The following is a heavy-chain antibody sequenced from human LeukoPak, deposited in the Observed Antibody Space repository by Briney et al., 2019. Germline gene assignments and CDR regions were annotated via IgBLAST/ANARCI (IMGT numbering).Heavy chain of an antibody. CDR2: ISTSSSPI. CDR1: GFTFSSYS. D-gene: IGHD5-18*01. V-gene: IGHV3-48*01. Sequence: PGGSLRLSCAASGFTFSSYSMNWVRQAPGKGLEWVSYISTSSSPIYYADSVGGRFTISRDNAKNSLFLQMNSLRAEDTAVYYCARDIVGRWIQLWSLFDYWGQGTLVTVSS. J-gene: IGHJ4*02. CDR3: ARDIVGRWIQLWSLFDY.